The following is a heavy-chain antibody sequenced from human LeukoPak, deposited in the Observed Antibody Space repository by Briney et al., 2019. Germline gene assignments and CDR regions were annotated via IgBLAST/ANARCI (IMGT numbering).Heavy chain of an antibody. CDR2: ISGSGGST. V-gene: IGHV3-23*01. D-gene: IGHD6-13*01. CDR1: GFTFSSYG. CDR3: ARVTKGIATEFDY. Sequence: PGGSLRLSCAASGFTFSSYGMSWVRQAPGKGLEWVSAISGSGGSTYYADSVKGRFTISRDNSKNTLYLQMNSLRAEDTAIYYCARVTKGIATEFDYWGQGTLVTVSS. J-gene: IGHJ4*02.